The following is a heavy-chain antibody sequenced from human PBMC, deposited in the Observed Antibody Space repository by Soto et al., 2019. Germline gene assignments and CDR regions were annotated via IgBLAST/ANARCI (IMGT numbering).Heavy chain of an antibody. CDR2: VGGNGLDT. CDR1: GFIFSNYA. D-gene: IGHD3-9*01. Sequence: EVPLLESGGGLVQPGGSLRLSSAASGFIFSNYAMNWVRQAPGKGLEWVSAVGGNGLDTYYADSVKGRFTISRDNSKNTLYLQMNSLSAEDTAVYYCAGRTGYPFDYWGQGTLVTVSS. J-gene: IGHJ4*02. CDR3: AGRTGYPFDY. V-gene: IGHV3-23*01.